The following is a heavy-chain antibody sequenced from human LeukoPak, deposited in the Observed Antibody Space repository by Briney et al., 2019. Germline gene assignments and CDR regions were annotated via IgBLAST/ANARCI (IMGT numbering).Heavy chain of an antibody. Sequence: GGSLRLSCAASGSTFSSSAMSWVRQTPGKGLDWVSSITSTTSTFYADSVKGRFTISRDNPKNMLYLQMNSLGAEDTAVYYCAKGRISEDGLDYWGQGTLVTVSS. V-gene: IGHV3-23*01. CDR2: ITSTTST. D-gene: IGHD6-13*01. J-gene: IGHJ4*02. CDR3: AKGRISEDGLDY. CDR1: GSTFSSSA.